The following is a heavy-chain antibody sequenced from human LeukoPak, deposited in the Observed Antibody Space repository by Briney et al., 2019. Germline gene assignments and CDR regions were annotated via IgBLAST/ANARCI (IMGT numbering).Heavy chain of an antibody. J-gene: IGHJ4*02. CDR2: TRNKANSYTT. CDR1: GFTFSDHY. D-gene: IGHD3-22*01. Sequence: GSLRLSCAASGFTFSDHYMDWVRQAPGKGLEWVGRTRNKANSYTTEYAASVKGRFTISRDDSKNSLYLQMNGLKTEDTAVYHCAREGSPYYYDSSGYFDYWGQGTLVTVSS. V-gene: IGHV3-72*01. CDR3: AREGSPYYYDSSGYFDY.